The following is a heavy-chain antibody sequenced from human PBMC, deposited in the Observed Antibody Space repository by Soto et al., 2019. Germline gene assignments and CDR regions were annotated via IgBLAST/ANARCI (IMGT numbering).Heavy chain of an antibody. CDR1: GYIFTDYY. V-gene: IGHV1-2*02. CDR3: ARPYCGSNSCHNWFDP. J-gene: IGHJ5*02. D-gene: IGHD2-2*01. Sequence: GASVKVSCKASGYIFTDYYMNWVRQAPGQGLEWMGWINPNSGGTNFAQKFQGRVTMTTDTSISTAYMELSGLTSDDTAVYYCARPYCGSNSCHNWFDPWGQGTLVTVSS. CDR2: INPNSGGT.